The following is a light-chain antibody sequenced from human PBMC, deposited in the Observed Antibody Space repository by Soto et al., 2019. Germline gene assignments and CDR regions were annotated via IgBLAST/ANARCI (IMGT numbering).Light chain of an antibody. CDR3: QQYINSLRT. CDR1: QSISSW. J-gene: IGKJ1*01. CDR2: KAS. Sequence: DIQMTQSPSTLSASVGDRITITCRASQSISSWLAWYQQKPGKAPKLLIYKASSLDSGVPSRFSGSGSGTEFTLTISSLQPDDFATYYCQQYINSLRTFGQGTKVEIK. V-gene: IGKV1-5*03.